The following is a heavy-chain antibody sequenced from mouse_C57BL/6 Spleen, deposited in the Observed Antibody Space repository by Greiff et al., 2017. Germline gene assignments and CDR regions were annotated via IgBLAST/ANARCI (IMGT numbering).Heavy chain of an antibody. Sequence: QVQLQQSGAELVRPGASVTLSCKASGYTFTDYEMHWVKQTPVHGLEWIGAIDPETGGTAYNQKFKGKAILTADKSSRTAYMELRSLTSEDSAVYYCTRSSGDVGFAYWGQGTLVTVSA. CDR1: GYTFTDYE. V-gene: IGHV1-15*01. D-gene: IGHD1-3*01. CDR2: IDPETGGT. J-gene: IGHJ3*01. CDR3: TRSSGDVGFAY.